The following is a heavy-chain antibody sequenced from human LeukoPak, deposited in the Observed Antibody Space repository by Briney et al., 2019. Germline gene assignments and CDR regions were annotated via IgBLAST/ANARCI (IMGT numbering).Heavy chain of an antibody. V-gene: IGHV3-7*01. D-gene: IGHD2-8*01. J-gene: IGHJ4*02. CDR2: IKQDGSEK. Sequence: GGSLRLSCAASGLTFSSYWMSWVRQAPGKGLEWVANIKQDGSEKYYVDSVKGRFTISRDNAKNSLYLQMNSLRAEDTAVYYCAREPLGKVSISFDYWGQGTLVTVSS. CDR3: AREPLGKVSISFDY. CDR1: GLTFSSYW.